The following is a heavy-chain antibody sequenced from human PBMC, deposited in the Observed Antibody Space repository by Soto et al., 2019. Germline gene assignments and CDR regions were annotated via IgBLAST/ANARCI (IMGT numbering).Heavy chain of an antibody. J-gene: IGHJ4*02. Sequence: QVQLVQSGGEVKKPGASMRVSCKASGYSFINYGISWVRQAPGQGLEWLGWINSYTGKTNHATKLQGRITMTTDTSTSTVYMELTSLRSDDTAVYYCARRNGRTFGGDYFDFWRQGTPVTVSS. CDR3: ARRNGRTFGGDYFDF. CDR1: GYSFINYG. V-gene: IGHV1-18*01. D-gene: IGHD3-10*01. CDR2: INSYTGKT.